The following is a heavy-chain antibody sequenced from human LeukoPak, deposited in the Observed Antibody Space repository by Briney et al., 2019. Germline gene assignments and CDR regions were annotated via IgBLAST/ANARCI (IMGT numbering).Heavy chain of an antibody. V-gene: IGHV1-69*13. CDR2: IIPIFGTA. J-gene: IGHJ4*02. CDR3: ARDRGSSGWYPHYFDY. Sequence: GASVKVSCKASGGTFSSYAISWVRQAPGQGLEWMGGIIPIFGTANYAQKFQGRVTITADESTSTAYMELSSLRSEDTAVYYCARDRGSSGWYPHYFDYWGQGTLVTVSS. D-gene: IGHD6-19*01. CDR1: GGTFSSYA.